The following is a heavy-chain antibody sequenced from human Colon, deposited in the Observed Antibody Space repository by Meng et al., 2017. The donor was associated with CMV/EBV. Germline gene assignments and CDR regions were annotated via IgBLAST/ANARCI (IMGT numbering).Heavy chain of an antibody. V-gene: IGHV3-30-3*01. CDR3: VRGQLVPFDY. CDR2: ISYDGSNE. CDR1: GFTFSNYP. Sequence: GESLKISCAASGFTFSNYPMHWVRQAPGKGLEWVAVISYDGSNEYYVDSVKGRFTISRDNSKNMLYLQMNSLRAEDTAVYYCVRGQLVPFDYWGQGILVTVSS. J-gene: IGHJ4*02. D-gene: IGHD6-6*01.